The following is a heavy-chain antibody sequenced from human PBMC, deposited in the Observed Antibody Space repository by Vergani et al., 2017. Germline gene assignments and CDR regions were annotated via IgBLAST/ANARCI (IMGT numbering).Heavy chain of an antibody. CDR1: GFTFSSYS. CDR2: ISSSSSYI. J-gene: IGHJ6*02. CDR3: ARDLSYMLYINYYYYYGMDV. Sequence: EVQLVESGGGLVKPGGSLRLSCAASGFTFSSYSMNWVRQAPGKGLEWVSSISSSSSYIYYADSVKGRFTISRDNAKNSLYLQMNSLRAEDTAVYYCARDLSYMLYINYYYYYGMDVWGQGTTVTVSS. D-gene: IGHD2-8*01. V-gene: IGHV3-21*01.